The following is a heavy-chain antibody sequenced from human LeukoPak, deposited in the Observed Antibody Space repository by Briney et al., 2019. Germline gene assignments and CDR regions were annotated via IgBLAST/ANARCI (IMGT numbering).Heavy chain of an antibody. CDR1: GFTFSDYG. J-gene: IGHJ4*02. CDR2: IGAGGTFT. Sequence: GKSLRLSCAASGFTFSDYGMHWVRQAPGKGLEWVSGIGAGGTFTYYADSAKGRFTISRDNSRNALYLQMNSLRADDTAVYYCAKDLDYTTYGYYSDYWGQGTLVTVSS. D-gene: IGHD4-11*01. CDR3: AKDLDYTTYGYYSDY. V-gene: IGHV3-23*01.